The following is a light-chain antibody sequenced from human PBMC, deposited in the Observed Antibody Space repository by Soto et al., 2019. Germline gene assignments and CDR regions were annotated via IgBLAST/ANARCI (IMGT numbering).Light chain of an antibody. CDR1: QSVSSN. CDR3: QQCRSSPFT. Sequence: EIVLTQSPGTLSLSPGERAALSCRASQSVSSNLAWYQQKPGQARRLLIYGATNKPKGVPDRFSGSGSGTDFTLDISILDPEDVAVFFWQQCRSSPFTFGRGTKVDI. CDR2: GAT. V-gene: IGKV3-20*01. J-gene: IGKJ3*01.